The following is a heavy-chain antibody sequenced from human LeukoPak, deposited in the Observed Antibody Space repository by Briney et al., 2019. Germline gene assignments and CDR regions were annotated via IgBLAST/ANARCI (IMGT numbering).Heavy chain of an antibody. V-gene: IGHV3-48*04. J-gene: IGHJ4*02. D-gene: IGHD3-10*01. CDR1: GFTFSSYS. Sequence: GGSLRLSCAASGFTFSSYSMNWVRQAPGKGLEWVSYISSSSSTTYYADSVKGRFTISRDNAKNSLYLQMSSLRAEDTAVYYCARVGDYYGSGDYFDYWGQGTLVTVSS. CDR3: ARVGDYYGSGDYFDY. CDR2: ISSSSSTT.